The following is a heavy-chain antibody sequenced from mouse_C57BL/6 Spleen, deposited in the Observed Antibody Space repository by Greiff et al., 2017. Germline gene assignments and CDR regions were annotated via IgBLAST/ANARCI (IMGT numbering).Heavy chain of an antibody. CDR1: GFTFSSYA. J-gene: IGHJ2*01. Sequence: EVQLVESGGGLVKPGGSLKLSCAASGFTFSSYAMSWVRHTPEKRLEWVATISDGGSYTYYPDNVKGRFTISRDNAKNNLYLQMSHLKSEDTAMYYCASDGNYSFDYWGQGTTLTVSS. CDR3: ASDGNYSFDY. D-gene: IGHD2-1*01. V-gene: IGHV5-4*01. CDR2: ISDGGSYT.